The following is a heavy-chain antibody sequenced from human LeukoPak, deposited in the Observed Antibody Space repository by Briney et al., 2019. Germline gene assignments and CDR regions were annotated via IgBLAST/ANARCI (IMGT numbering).Heavy chain of an antibody. D-gene: IGHD3-10*01. CDR2: ISSSSSYI. CDR3: ARRYGSGVYYGMDV. V-gene: IGHV3-21*01. CDR1: GFTFSSYS. Sequence: GGSLRLSCAASGFTFSSYSMNWVRQAPGKGLEWVSSISSSSSYIYYADSVKGRFTISRDNAKNSLYLQMNSLRAEDTAVYYCARRYGSGVYYGMDVWGQGTTVTVSS. J-gene: IGHJ6*02.